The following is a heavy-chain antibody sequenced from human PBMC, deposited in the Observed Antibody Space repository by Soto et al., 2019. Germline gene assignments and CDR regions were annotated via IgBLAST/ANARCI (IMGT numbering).Heavy chain of an antibody. Sequence: QVQLQESGPGLVKPSETLSLTCTVSGGSISSYYWSWIRQPPGKGLEWIGYIYYSGSTNYNPSLKSRVLISVDTSKNQFSLKLSSVTAADTAVYYCAREGTPVASYYYYGMDVWGQGTTVTVSS. CDR2: IYYSGST. CDR3: AREGTPVASYYYYGMDV. CDR1: GGSISSYY. D-gene: IGHD1-1*01. V-gene: IGHV4-59*01. J-gene: IGHJ6*02.